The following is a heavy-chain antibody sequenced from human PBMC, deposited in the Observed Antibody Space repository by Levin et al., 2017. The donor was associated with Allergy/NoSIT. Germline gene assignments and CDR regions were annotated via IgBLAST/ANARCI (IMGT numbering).Heavy chain of an antibody. D-gene: IGHD1-26*01. Sequence: SETLSLTCAVSGGSISSGGYSWSWIRQPPGKGLEWIGYIYHSGSTYYNPSLKSRVTISVDRSKNQFSLKLSSVTAADTAVYYCARAAYPGREKRGHWFDPWGQGTLVTVSS. J-gene: IGHJ5*02. CDR3: ARAAYPGREKRGHWFDP. V-gene: IGHV4-30-2*01. CDR1: GGSISSGGYS. CDR2: IYHSGST.